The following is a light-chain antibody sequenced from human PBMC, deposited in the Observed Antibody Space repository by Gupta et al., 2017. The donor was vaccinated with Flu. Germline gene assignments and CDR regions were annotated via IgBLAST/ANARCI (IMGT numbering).Light chain of an antibody. CDR2: KAS. V-gene: IGKV1-5*03. CDR1: QSINNW. Sequence: DRVTINCRASQSINNWLAWYQQEPGKAPKLLIYKASTLEDGVPSRFSGSGSGTEFTLTISSLQPDDFATYYCQQYNSYSEYTFGQGTKLEIK. J-gene: IGKJ2*01. CDR3: QQYNSYSEYT.